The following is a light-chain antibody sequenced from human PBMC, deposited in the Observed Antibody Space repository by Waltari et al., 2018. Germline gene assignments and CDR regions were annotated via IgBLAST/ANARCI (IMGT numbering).Light chain of an antibody. Sequence: QSALTQPDSVSGSPGQSITISCTGTSSDVGGYNYVSWYQQYPGKAPKVLIYDAINRPSRVSNRFSGSKSGNSASLTISGLQAEDEADYYCGSFISSTTGIFGGGTRLTVL. CDR3: GSFISSTTGI. J-gene: IGLJ2*01. CDR2: DAI. CDR1: SSDVGGYNY. V-gene: IGLV2-14*03.